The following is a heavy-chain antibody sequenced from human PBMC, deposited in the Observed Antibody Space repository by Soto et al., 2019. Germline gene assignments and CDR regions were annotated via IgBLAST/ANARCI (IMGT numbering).Heavy chain of an antibody. D-gene: IGHD2-2*01. CDR2: INSDGSST. CDR3: ASGGNSLNFDS. Sequence: EVQLVESGGGLVQPGGSLRLSCAASGFTFRSYWMQWVRQAPGKGLVWVSWINSDGSSTSYADSVKGRFTISRDNAKNTLYLQKNRLRAEDTALYYCASGGNSLNFDSWGQGTLVTVSS. V-gene: IGHV3-74*01. CDR1: GFTFRSYW. J-gene: IGHJ4*02.